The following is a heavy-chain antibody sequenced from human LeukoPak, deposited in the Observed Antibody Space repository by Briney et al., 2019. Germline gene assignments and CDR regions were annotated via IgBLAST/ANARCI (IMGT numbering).Heavy chain of an antibody. J-gene: IGHJ3*02. Sequence: PSETLSLTCAVSGGSFSGYYWSWIRQPPGKGLEWIGEISHSGSTNYNPSLKSRVTISVDTSKNQFSLKLSSVTAADTAVYYCARGPSICAFDIWGQGTMVTVSS. CDR1: GGSFSGYY. D-gene: IGHD2/OR15-2a*01. CDR2: ISHSGST. V-gene: IGHV4-34*01. CDR3: ARGPSICAFDI.